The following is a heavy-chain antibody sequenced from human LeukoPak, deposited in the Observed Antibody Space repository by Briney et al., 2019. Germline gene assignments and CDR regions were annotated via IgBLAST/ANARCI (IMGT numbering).Heavy chain of an antibody. D-gene: IGHD3-3*01. V-gene: IGHV3-7*05. CDR1: GFTFSSYW. CDR3: ARDGSETYYDFWSGYPPAGYYDY. CDR2: IKQDGCEK. Sequence: GGSLRLSCAASGFTFSSYWMSWVRQAPGKGLEWVANIKQDGCEKYYVDSVKGRFTISRDNAKNSLYLQMNSLRAEDTAVYYCARDGSETYYDFWSGYPPAGYYDYWGQGTLVTVSS. J-gene: IGHJ4*02.